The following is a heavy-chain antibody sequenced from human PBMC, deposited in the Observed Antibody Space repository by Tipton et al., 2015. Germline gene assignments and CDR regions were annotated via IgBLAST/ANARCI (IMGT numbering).Heavy chain of an antibody. D-gene: IGHD6-19*01. J-gene: IGHJ4*02. CDR2: IYTGGST. CDR3: AKRAVAGIPFHY. V-gene: IGHV3-53*01. CDR1: GFTVGNNY. Sequence: SLRLFCAVSGFTVGNNYMSWVRQAPGKGLEWVSVIYTGGSTYYPDSVKGRFTISRDNSKNTLYIQMNSLRADDTAVYYCAKRAVAGIPFHYWGQGTLVTVSS.